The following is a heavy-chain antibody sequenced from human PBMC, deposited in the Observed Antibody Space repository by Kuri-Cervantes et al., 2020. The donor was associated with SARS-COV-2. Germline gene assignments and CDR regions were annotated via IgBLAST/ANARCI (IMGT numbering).Heavy chain of an antibody. V-gene: IGHV1-46*01. D-gene: IGHD2-2*02. CDR1: GYTFTSYY. Sequence: ASALVSCNASGYTFTSYYMHWLRQAPGQGLEWMGIINPSGGSTSYAQKFQGRVTITADESTSTAYMELSSLRSEDTAVYYCARAVDIVVVPAAILGYYYYGMDVWGQGTTVTVSS. CDR3: ARAVDIVVVPAAILGYYYYGMDV. CDR2: INPSGGST. J-gene: IGHJ6*02.